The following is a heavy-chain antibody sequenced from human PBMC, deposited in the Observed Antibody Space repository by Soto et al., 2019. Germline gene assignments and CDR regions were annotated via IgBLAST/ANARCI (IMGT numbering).Heavy chain of an antibody. CDR1: GGSISSSSYY. D-gene: IGHD3-3*01. Sequence: QLQLQESGPGLVKPSETLSLTCTVSGGSISSSSYYWGWIRQPPGKGLEWIGSIYYSGSTYYNPSLKSRVTISVDTSKNQFSLKLSSVTAADTAVYYCASPGFWSGYDTFNYFDYWGQGTLVTVSS. V-gene: IGHV4-39*01. CDR2: IYYSGST. J-gene: IGHJ4*02. CDR3: ASPGFWSGYDTFNYFDY.